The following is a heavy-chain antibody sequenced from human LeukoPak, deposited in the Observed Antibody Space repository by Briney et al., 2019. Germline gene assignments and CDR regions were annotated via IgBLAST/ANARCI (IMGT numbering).Heavy chain of an antibody. Sequence: GESLKISCKGFRTSFSNYWIGWVRQMPGKGLEWMGIIYPGGSITQYSPSFQGQVTISADKSISTVYLQWTSLKGSDSAMYYCACRRFSDTWSDPWGQGTLVTVSS. CDR1: RTSFSNYW. J-gene: IGHJ5*02. CDR3: ACRRFSDTWSDP. CDR2: IYPGGSIT. V-gene: IGHV5-51*01. D-gene: IGHD3-3*01.